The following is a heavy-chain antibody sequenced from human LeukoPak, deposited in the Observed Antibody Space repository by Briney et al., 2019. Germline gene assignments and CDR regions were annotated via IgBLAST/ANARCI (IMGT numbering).Heavy chain of an antibody. CDR3: ARPHFRFYAFDI. D-gene: IGHD3-3*02. J-gene: IGHJ3*02. Sequence: ASVKVSCKASGYTFTSYGISWVRQATGQGLEWMGWMNPNSGNTGYAQKFQGRVTITRNTSISTAYMELSSLRSEDTAVYYCARPHFRFYAFDIWGQGTMVTVSS. CDR1: GYTFTSYG. CDR2: MNPNSGNT. V-gene: IGHV1-8*03.